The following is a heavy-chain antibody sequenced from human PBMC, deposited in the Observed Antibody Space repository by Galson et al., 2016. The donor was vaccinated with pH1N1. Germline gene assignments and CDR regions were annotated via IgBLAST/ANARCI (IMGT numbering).Heavy chain of an antibody. V-gene: IGHV3-23*01. CDR1: GFTFSSYA. Sequence: SLRLSCAASGFTFSSYAMSWVRQAPGKGLEWVSAISGRGESTYYSDSVKGHPTISRDNSKNTLYLQMNSLRTEDTAVYYCAKDLSSDYGDYGLDYWSQGTLVTVSS. J-gene: IGHJ4*02. D-gene: IGHD4-17*01. CDR3: AKDLSSDYGDYGLDY. CDR2: ISGRGEST.